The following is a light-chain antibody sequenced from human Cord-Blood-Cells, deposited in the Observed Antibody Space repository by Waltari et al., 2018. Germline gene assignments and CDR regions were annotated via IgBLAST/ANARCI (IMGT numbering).Light chain of an antibody. Sequence: QSALTQPRSVSGSPGQSVTISCTGTSSDVGGYNYVSWYQQHPGKAPKLMIYDVSKRPSGVPDRVSGSKSGNTASLTISGLQAEDEADYYCCSYAGSYTYVFGTGPKVTVL. V-gene: IGLV2-11*01. CDR3: CSYAGSYTYV. CDR2: DVS. CDR1: SSDVGGYNY. J-gene: IGLJ1*01.